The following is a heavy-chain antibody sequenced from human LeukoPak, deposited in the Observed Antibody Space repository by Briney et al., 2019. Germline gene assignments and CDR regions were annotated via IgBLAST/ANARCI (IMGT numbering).Heavy chain of an antibody. CDR1: GFPFCHFG. CDR2: IWSDGTNK. Sequence: PGGSLRLSCAASGFPFCHFGFHWVRQAPGKGLEWVAVIWSDGTNKYYGDSVKGRFIIQRDDSQKTVYLQMNRLRAEDTAIYYCAKEAQRGFDYSNSLEYWGQGSLVTVSS. D-gene: IGHD4-11*01. V-gene: IGHV3-33*06. J-gene: IGHJ4*02. CDR3: AKEAQRGFDYSNSLEY.